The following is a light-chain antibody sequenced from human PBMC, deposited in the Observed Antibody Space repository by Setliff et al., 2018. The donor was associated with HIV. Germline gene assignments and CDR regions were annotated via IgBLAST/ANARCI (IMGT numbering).Light chain of an antibody. Sequence: DIQMTQSPSSLSASVGDRVTITCRASQSISSYLNWYQQKPGKAPKLLIYAASSLQSGVPSRFSGSGSGTDFTLTITSLQPEDSATYYCLQDNNFGWTFGQGTKV. CDR1: QSISSY. J-gene: IGKJ1*01. V-gene: IGKV1-39*01. CDR2: AAS. CDR3: LQDNNFGWT.